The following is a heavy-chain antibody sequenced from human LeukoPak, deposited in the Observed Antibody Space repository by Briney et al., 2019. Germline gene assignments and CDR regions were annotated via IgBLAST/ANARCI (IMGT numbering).Heavy chain of an antibody. V-gene: IGHV3-21*01. CDR1: GFTFSSYS. CDR3: ARDENGYVWGSFRA. D-gene: IGHD3-16*02. CDR2: ISSSSSDI. Sequence: GGSLRLSCAASGFTFSSYSMNWVRQAPGKGLEWFSSISSSSSDIYYADSVKGRFTISRDNAKNSLYLQMNSLRAEDTAVYYCARDENGYVWGSFRAWGQGTLVTVSS. J-gene: IGHJ5*02.